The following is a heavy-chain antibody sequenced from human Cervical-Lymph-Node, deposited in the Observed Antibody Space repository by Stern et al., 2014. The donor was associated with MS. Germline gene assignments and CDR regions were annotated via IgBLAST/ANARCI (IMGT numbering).Heavy chain of an antibody. CDR2: ISSDGSNT. D-gene: IGHD2-15*01. V-gene: IGHV3-74*02. CDR3: VRPYCSGGNCYARFHA. J-gene: IGHJ5*02. Sequence: EVHLVESGGGLVRPGGSLRRSWVASGFTFSAYWMHWVRQVRRKGLGGVSRISSDGSNTDFANFVKGRFTISRDNAKNTMYLQMDSLRAEDTAVYYCVRPYCSGGNCYARFHAWGQGTLVTVSS. CDR1: GFTFSAYW.